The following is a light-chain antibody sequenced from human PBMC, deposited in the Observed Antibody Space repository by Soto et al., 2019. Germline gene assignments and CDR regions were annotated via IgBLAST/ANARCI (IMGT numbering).Light chain of an antibody. V-gene: IGKV3-11*01. CDR1: QSVSHY. CDR3: QQRSNWPPA. Sequence: EIVLTQSPATLSLSPGERATLSCRASQSVSHYLAWYQQKPGQAPRLLIYDASNRATGVPARFSGSGSGTDFTLTISSLEPEDFAVYYCQQRSNWPPAFGGGNKVEI. J-gene: IGKJ4*01. CDR2: DAS.